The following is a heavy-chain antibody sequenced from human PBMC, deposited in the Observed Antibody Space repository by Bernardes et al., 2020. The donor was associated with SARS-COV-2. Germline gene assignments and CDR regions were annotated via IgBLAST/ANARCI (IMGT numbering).Heavy chain of an antibody. V-gene: IGHV2-70*01. D-gene: IGHD4-4*01. CDR3: AWIIATVTLVGYYYYGMDV. CDR2: IDWDDDK. CDR1: LFSLSPSGMC. J-gene: IGHJ6*01. Sequence: SGSTLLKPPHTLTLTCPFSLFSLSPSGMCVSWIRQPPGKALEWLALIDWDDDKYYSTSLKTRLTISKDTSKNQVVLTMTNMDPVDTATYYCAWIIATVTLVGYYYYGMDVWGQGTTVTVSA.